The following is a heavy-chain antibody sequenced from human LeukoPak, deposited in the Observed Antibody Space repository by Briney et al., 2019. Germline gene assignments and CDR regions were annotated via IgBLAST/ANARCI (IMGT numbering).Heavy chain of an antibody. CDR3: ARGRGADYGGNSGYFDY. V-gene: IGHV3-30*03. D-gene: IGHD4-23*01. J-gene: IGHJ4*02. Sequence: GGSLRLSCAASGFTFSSYGMHWVRQAPGKGLEWVAVISYDGSNKYYADSVKGRFTISRDNPKNTLYVQMNSLRAEDTAVYYCARGRGADYGGNSGYFDYWGQGTLVTVSS. CDR1: GFTFSSYG. CDR2: ISYDGSNK.